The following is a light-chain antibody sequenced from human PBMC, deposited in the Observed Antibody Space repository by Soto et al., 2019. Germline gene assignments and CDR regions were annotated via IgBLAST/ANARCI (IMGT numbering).Light chain of an antibody. V-gene: IGLV2-14*01. CDR3: SAYTTTSSYI. CDR2: DVS. Sequence: QAAVTQPPSVCASPGQAITISWTGTSSDVGAYRHVSWHQQYPGKAPKLIIYDVSDRPSGVSYRFSGYKSGNTASLTISGLQAEDEADYYCSAYTTTSSYIFGSGTKVTV. CDR1: SSDVGAYRH. J-gene: IGLJ1*01.